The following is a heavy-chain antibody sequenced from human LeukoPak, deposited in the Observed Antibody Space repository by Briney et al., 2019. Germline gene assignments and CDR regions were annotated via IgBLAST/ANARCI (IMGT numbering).Heavy chain of an antibody. CDR1: GFTLSSYS. D-gene: IGHD6-19*01. V-gene: IGHV3-21*01. CDR3: ARGIAVAGTDY. J-gene: IGHJ4*02. Sequence: GGSLRLSCAASGFTLSSYSMNWVRQAPGKGLEWVSCISSSSSYIYYADSVKGRFTISRDNAKKSLYLQMNSLRAEDTAVYYCARGIAVAGTDYWGQGTLVTVSS. CDR2: ISSSSSYI.